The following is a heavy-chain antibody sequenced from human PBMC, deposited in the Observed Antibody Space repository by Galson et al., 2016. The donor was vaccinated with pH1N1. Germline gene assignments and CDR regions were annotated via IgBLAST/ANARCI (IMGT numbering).Heavy chain of an antibody. CDR3: ARDHVYGDYFERFFDL. CDR1: GFTFSHYA. Sequence: SLRLSCAASGFTFSHYAMHWVRQAPGKGLEWVAVISYVESNKDYADSVKGRFTVSRDNSKNTLYLQMNSLRAEDTPLYYCARDHVYGDYFERFFDLWGRGTLVTVSS. J-gene: IGHJ2*01. D-gene: IGHD4-17*01. CDR2: ISYVESNK. V-gene: IGHV3-30-3*01.